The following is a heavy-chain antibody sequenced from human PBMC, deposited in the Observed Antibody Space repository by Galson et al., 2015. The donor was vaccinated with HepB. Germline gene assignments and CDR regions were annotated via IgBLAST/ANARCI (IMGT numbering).Heavy chain of an antibody. CDR1: GGTFSSYA. V-gene: IGHV1-69*01. D-gene: IGHD1-26*01. CDR3: LYSGSYYGGGTAYYFDY. CDR2: IIPIFGIA. J-gene: IGHJ4*02. Sequence: SGGTFSSYAISWVRQAPGQGLEWMGGIIPIFGIANYAQKFQGRVTITADESTSTAYMELSSLRSEDTAVYYCLYSGSYYGGGTAYYFDYWGQGTLVTVSS.